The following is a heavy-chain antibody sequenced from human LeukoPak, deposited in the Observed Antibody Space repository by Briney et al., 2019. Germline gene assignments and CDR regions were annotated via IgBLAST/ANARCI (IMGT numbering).Heavy chain of an antibody. CDR3: ARTVVVVIYYFDY. CDR1: GGSISSSSYY. D-gene: IGHD3-22*01. CDR2: IYYSGST. V-gene: IGHV4-39*01. Sequence: PSETLSLTCTVSGGSISSSSYYWGWIRQPPGKGLEWIGSIYYSGSTYYNPSLKSRVTISVDTSKNQFSLKLSSVIAADTAVYYCARTVVVVIYYFDYWGQGTLVTVSS. J-gene: IGHJ4*02.